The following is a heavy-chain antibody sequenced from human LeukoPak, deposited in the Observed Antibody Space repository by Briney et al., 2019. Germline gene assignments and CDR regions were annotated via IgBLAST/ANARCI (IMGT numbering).Heavy chain of an antibody. V-gene: IGHV1-69*01. D-gene: IGHD3-3*01. CDR2: IIPIFGTA. J-gene: IGHJ6*03. CDR3: ARAERITIFGVVTPGYYYYMDV. Sequence: SSVKVSCKASGGTFSSYAISWVRQAPGQGLEWMGGIIPIFGTANYAQKFQGRVTITADESTSTACMELSSLRSEDTAVYYCARAERITIFGVVTPGYYYYMDVWGKGTTVTVSS. CDR1: GGTFSSYA.